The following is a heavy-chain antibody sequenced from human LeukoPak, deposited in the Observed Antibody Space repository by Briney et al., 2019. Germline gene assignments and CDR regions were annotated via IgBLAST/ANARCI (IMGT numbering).Heavy chain of an antibody. J-gene: IGHJ4*02. D-gene: IGHD4-17*01. CDR1: GFTFSSYG. Sequence: GGSLRLSCAASGFTFSSYGMHWVRQAPGKGLEWVSLISWDGDSTYYADSVKGRFTISRDNSKNSLYLQMNSLRTEDTALYYCAKDSAHLDTVTTLSYFDYWGQGTLVTVSS. V-gene: IGHV3-43*01. CDR3: AKDSAHLDTVTTLSYFDY. CDR2: ISWDGDST.